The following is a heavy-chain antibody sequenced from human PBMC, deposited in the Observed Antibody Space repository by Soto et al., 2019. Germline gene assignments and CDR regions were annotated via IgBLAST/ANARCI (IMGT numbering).Heavy chain of an antibody. CDR3: SKFDDDYYYMDV. Sequence: VQLVESGGGLVQPGGSLRLSCAASGFTFNRYWMHWVRQAPGKGLVWVSRIKNDGSSTSYADSVKGRFSISRDNGKNTLYLQMNSLRVEDTAVYYCSKFDDDYYYMDVWGKGTTVTVSS. CDR1: GFTFNRYW. CDR2: IKNDGSST. D-gene: IGHD1-1*01. V-gene: IGHV3-74*01. J-gene: IGHJ6*03.